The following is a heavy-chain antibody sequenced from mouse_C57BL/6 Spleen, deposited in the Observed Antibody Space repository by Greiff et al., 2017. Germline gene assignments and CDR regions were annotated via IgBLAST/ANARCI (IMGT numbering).Heavy chain of an antibody. CDR2: IYPGSGST. V-gene: IGHV1-55*01. CDR3: ARDCDY. Sequence: VKLVESGAELVKPGASVKMSCKASGYTFTSYWITWVKQRPGQGLEWIGDIYPGSGSTNYNEKFKSKATLTVDTSSSTAYMQLSSLTSEDSAVYYCARDCDYWGQGTTLTVSS. CDR1: GYTFTSYW. J-gene: IGHJ2*01.